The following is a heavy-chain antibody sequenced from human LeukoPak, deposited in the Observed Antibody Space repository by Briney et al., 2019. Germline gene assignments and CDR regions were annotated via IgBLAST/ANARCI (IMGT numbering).Heavy chain of an antibody. CDR2: IYHSGNN. J-gene: IGHJ4*02. CDR3: ATNLYGSGNYFAY. Sequence: SETLSLTCTVSGGSISSSSYYWGWIRQPPGKGLEWIGSIYHSGNNYYNPSLKSRVTISVDTSKNQFSLKLTSVTAADTAVYYCATNLYGSGNYFAYWGQGTLVTVSS. D-gene: IGHD3-10*01. V-gene: IGHV4-39*07. CDR1: GGSISSSSYY.